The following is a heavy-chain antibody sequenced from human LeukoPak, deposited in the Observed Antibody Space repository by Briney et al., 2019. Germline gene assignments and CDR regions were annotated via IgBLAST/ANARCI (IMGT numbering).Heavy chain of an antibody. CDR3: ARDRYGDGFALFDY. CDR2: ITPNGGT. J-gene: IGHJ4*02. Sequence: ASVKVSCKASGFTFTSYAMHWVRQAAGQGLEWMGWITPNGGTNYPQKFQVRVAFTRDTSITTAYMDLSRLTSDDTAVYYCARDRYGDGFALFDYWGQGALVTVSS. CDR1: GFTFTSYA. D-gene: IGHD5-24*01. V-gene: IGHV1-2*02.